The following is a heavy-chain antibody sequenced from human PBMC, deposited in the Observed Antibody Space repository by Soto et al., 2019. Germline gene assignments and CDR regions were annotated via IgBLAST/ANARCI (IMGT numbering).Heavy chain of an antibody. CDR3: AREAVTYSYMGV. CDR1: GFTVSSNH. V-gene: IGHV3-66*01. J-gene: IGHJ6*03. CDR2: IYGGGST. D-gene: IGHD2-15*01. Sequence: EVQLVESGGGLVQPGGSLRLSCAASGFTVSSNHMSWVRQAPGKGLEWVSVIYGGGSTYYADSVKGRFTISRDNSKNTLYLKMNSLRAEDTAVYYCAREAVTYSYMGVWGKGTTVYVSS.